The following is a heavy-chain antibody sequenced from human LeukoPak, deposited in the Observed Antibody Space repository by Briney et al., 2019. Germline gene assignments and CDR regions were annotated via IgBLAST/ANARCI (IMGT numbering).Heavy chain of an antibody. CDR2: MYPGDSQT. CDR1: GYIFTSYW. Sequence: GESLKISCKGSGYIFTSYWIAWVRQMPGKGLEWMGIMYPGDSQTRYSPSFQGQVTISADKSISTAYLQWSRLEASDTAMYYCARRRYYSDSSGYHFDYWGQGTLVTVSS. CDR3: ARRRYYSDSSGYHFDY. D-gene: IGHD3-22*01. V-gene: IGHV5-51*01. J-gene: IGHJ4*02.